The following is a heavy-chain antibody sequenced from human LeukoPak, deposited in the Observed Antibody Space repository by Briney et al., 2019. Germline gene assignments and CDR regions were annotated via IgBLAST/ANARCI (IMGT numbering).Heavy chain of an antibody. CDR2: IYSSGGT. CDR1: GGSISGYY. D-gene: IGHD2-15*01. CDR3: ARDFCSGGSCYSYFHY. Sequence: SETLSLTCSVSGGSISGYYWSWIRQPPGKGLEWVGYIYSSGGTNYNPSLKSRVTISLDTSKNQFSLRLSSVTAADTAVYYCARDFCSGGSCYSYFHYWGQGTLVTVSS. V-gene: IGHV4-59*01. J-gene: IGHJ4*02.